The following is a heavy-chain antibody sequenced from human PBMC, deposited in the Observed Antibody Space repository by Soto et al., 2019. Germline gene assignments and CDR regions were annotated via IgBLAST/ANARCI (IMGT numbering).Heavy chain of an antibody. D-gene: IGHD6-13*01. Sequence: QVQLQESGPGLVKPSETLSLTCTVSGGSISSYYWSWIRHPPGKGLEWIGYIYYSGSTNYNPSLKSRVTISVDTSKNQFSLKLSSVTAADTAVYYCAREVAAADLDYWGQGTLVTVSS. V-gene: IGHV4-59*01. CDR1: GGSISSYY. CDR3: AREVAAADLDY. J-gene: IGHJ4*02. CDR2: IYYSGST.